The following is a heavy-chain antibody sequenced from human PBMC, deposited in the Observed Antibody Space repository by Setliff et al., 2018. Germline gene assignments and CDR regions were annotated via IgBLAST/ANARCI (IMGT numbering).Heavy chain of an antibody. D-gene: IGHD5-12*01. CDR2: IYPSGST. V-gene: IGHV4-61*02. CDR1: GGSISSGSYY. J-gene: IGHJ4*02. CDR3: ARDGGYGYYLDF. Sequence: PSETLSLTCVVSGGSISSGSYYWSWIRQPAGKGLEWIGRIYPSGSTNYNPSLKSRVTISLDTSKNQFSLKLSSVTAADTAVYYCARDGGYGYYLDFWGQGTLVTVSS.